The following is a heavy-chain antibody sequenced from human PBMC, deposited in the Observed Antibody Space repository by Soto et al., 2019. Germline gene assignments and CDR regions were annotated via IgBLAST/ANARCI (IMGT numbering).Heavy chain of an antibody. V-gene: IGHV1-69*13. CDR1: GVTFSSYA. D-gene: IGHD2-2*02. CDR2: IIPIFGTA. CDR3: AREEFCSSTSCYKNYYYGMDV. J-gene: IGHJ6*02. Sequence: SGKVSCKASGVTFSSYAISWVRQAPGQGLEWMGGIIPIFGTANYAQKFQGRVTITADESTSTAYMELSSLRSEDTAVYYCAREEFCSSTSCYKNYYYGMDVWGQGTTVTVSS.